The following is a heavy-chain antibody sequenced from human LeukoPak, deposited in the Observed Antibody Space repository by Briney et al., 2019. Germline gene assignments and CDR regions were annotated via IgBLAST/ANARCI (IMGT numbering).Heavy chain of an antibody. CDR2: IYHSGST. CDR1: GGSISSGGYS. CDR3: ARAHEDLLWFGEFPNWFDP. D-gene: IGHD3-10*01. J-gene: IGHJ5*02. Sequence: PSETLSLTCTVSGGSISSGGYSWSWIRQPPGKGLEWIGYIYHSGSTYYNPSLKSRVTISVDRSKNQFSLKLNSVTAADTAVYYCARAHEDLLWFGEFPNWFDPWGQGTLVTVSS. V-gene: IGHV4-30-2*01.